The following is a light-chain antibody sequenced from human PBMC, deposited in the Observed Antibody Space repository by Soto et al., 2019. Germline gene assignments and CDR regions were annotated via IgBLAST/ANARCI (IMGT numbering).Light chain of an antibody. Sequence: QSVLTQPPSVSGAPGQTVIISCTGSNSNLGAGYDAHWYQHLPGTAPKVLIHGNSNRPAGVPDRFSGSKSGTSASLVITGLQPEDEADYYCQSYDSSLRAVVFGGGTKVTVL. J-gene: IGLJ2*01. CDR2: GNS. CDR3: QSYDSSLRAVV. V-gene: IGLV1-40*01. CDR1: NSNLGAGYD.